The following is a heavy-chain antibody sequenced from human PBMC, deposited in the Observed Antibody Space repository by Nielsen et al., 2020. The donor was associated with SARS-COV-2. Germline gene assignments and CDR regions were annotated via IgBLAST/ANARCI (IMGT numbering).Heavy chain of an antibody. Sequence: SETLSLTCTISGGSISPFYWSWVRKSPGKGLEWLGYIHGSGSTTYNPSLKSRVTLSVDTSKNQFSLRLTSVTAADTAVYYCARDSPFYYMDVWGKGTTVTVSS. CDR2: IHGSGST. CDR1: GGSISPFY. V-gene: IGHV4-59*01. J-gene: IGHJ6*03. CDR3: ARDSPFYYMDV.